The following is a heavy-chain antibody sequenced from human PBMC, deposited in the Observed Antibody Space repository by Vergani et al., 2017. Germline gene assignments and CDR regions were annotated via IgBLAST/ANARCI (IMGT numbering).Heavy chain of an antibody. CDR2: IYSGGST. CDR1: GFTVSSNY. Sequence: EVQLVESGGGLVQPGGSLRLSCAASGFTVSSNYMSWVRQAPGKGLEWVSVIYSGGSTYYADSVKGRFTISRDNSKNTLYLQMNSLRAEDTAVYYCAREEGRLSGYDYGIGYYYGMDVWDQGTTVTVSS. CDR3: AREEGRLSGYDYGIGYYYGMDV. V-gene: IGHV3-66*01. J-gene: IGHJ6*02. D-gene: IGHD5-12*01.